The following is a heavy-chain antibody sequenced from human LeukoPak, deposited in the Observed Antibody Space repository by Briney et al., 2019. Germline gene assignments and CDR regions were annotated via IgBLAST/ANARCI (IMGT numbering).Heavy chain of an antibody. Sequence: PGGSLRLSCAASGFTLDTYDMKRVRQAPGKGLEWVSDISSRSTNIHYADSVKGRFTISRDNAKNSLYLQMNSLRAEDTAVYYCARVGAFSAINYWGQGTLVTVSS. CDR3: ARVGAFSAINY. V-gene: IGHV3-21*06. J-gene: IGHJ4*02. CDR2: ISSRSTNI. CDR1: GFTLDTYD. D-gene: IGHD5-18*01.